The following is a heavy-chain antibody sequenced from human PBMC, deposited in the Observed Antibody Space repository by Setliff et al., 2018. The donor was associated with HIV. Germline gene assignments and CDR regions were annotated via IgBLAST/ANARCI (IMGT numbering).Heavy chain of an antibody. CDR2: VYYSGST. D-gene: IGHD6-19*01. CDR1: GGAITSSIYY. Sequence: SETLSLTCTVSGGAITSSIYYWGLVHQPRGKGLEWIGSVYYSGSTYYNPSRKRRFTISVDTSKNQFSLKLSSVTAADTAVYYCARHHTSAPLRRWDSYYYMDVWGKGTTVTVSS. CDR3: ARHHTSAPLRRWDSYYYMDV. V-gene: IGHV4-39*01. J-gene: IGHJ6*03.